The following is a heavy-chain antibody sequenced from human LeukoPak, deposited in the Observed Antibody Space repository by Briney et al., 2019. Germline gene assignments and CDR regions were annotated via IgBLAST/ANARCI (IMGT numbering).Heavy chain of an antibody. CDR3: AKGQYYYDSSGYSYYFDY. CDR2: IWYDGSNK. D-gene: IGHD3-22*01. V-gene: IGHV3-33*06. J-gene: IGHJ4*02. CDR1: GFTFSSYG. Sequence: PGGSLRLSCAASGFTFSSYGMHWVRQAPGKGLEWVAVIWYDGSNKYYADSVKGRFTISRDNSKNTLYLQMNSLRAEDTAVYYCAKGQYYYDSSGYSYYFDYWGQGTLVTVSS.